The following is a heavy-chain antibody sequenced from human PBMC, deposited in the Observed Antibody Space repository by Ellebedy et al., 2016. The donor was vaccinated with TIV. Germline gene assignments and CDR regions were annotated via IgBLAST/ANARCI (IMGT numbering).Heavy chain of an antibody. CDR2: ITDSGGRT. Sequence: GESLKISCAASGFTFSSYAMRLVRQAPGKGLEWVSTITDSGGRTFYADSVKGRFTISSDNSKNTLFMQMNSLRSDDTALYSCTNGGLSNSPRHYFDSWGQGTLVTVSS. CDR1: GFTFSSYA. D-gene: IGHD5/OR15-5a*01. J-gene: IGHJ4*02. CDR3: TNGGLSNSPRHYFDS. V-gene: IGHV3-23*01.